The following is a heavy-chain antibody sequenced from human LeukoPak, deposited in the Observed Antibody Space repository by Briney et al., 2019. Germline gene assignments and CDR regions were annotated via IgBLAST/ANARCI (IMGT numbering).Heavy chain of an antibody. CDR1: GDSPTNYY. J-gene: IGHJ6*02. CDR2: IYNTGRT. V-gene: IGHV4-59*08. Sequence: SETLSLTCSVSGDSPTNYYWSWIRQSPGKGLEWIGFIYNTGRTNYNPSLQSRVTMSIDTSKNQFSLKLISVTAADTAVYYCARRNSYAMDVWGQGTTVTVSS. CDR3: ARRNSYAMDV.